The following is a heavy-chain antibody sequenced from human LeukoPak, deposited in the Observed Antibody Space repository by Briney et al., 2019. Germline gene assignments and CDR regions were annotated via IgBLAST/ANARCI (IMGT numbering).Heavy chain of an antibody. Sequence: QPGGSLRLSCAASGFTFSSYEMNWVRQAPGKGLEWVSYVSSGGNTIYYADSVKGRFTISRDNAKNSLHLQMNSLRAEDTAVYYCAREGTAMVSFDYWGQGTLVTVSS. CDR3: AREGTAMVSFDY. CDR2: VSSGGNTI. V-gene: IGHV3-48*03. D-gene: IGHD5-18*01. J-gene: IGHJ4*02. CDR1: GFTFSSYE.